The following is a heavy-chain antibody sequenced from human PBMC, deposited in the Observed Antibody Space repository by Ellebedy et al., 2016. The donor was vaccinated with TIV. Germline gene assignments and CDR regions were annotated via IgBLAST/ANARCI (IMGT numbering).Heavy chain of an antibody. D-gene: IGHD6-19*01. CDR3: TSRLVAGRGMDV. CDR2: VSSSSSTI. J-gene: IGHJ6*02. V-gene: IGHV3-48*04. CDR1: GFTFSSHS. Sequence: PGGSLRLSCEASGFTFSSHSMDWVRQAPGKGLEWVSYVSSSSSTISYTDSVKGRFTISRDSSKNSVYLQMNSLRAEDTAVYYCTSRLVAGRGMDVWGQGTTVTVSS.